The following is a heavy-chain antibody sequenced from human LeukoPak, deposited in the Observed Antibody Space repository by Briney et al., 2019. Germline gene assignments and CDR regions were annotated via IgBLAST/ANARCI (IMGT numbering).Heavy chain of an antibody. CDR1: GFTFRSYW. CDR2: MKQDGSEK. J-gene: IGHJ4*02. Sequence: GGSLRLSSAASGFTFRSYWMSWVRQAPGKGLEWVASMKQDGSEKYYVDSVKGRFTISRDNAKSSLYLQMNSLRAEDTAVYYCARDVTGYVDYWGQGTLVTVSS. V-gene: IGHV3-7*01. CDR3: ARDVTGYVDY. D-gene: IGHD1-1*01.